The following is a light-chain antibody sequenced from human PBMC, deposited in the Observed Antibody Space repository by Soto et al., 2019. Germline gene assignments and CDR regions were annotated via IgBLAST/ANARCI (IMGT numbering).Light chain of an antibody. J-gene: IGKJ1*01. CDR2: GAS. CDR3: QQYNTCPRT. V-gene: IGKV3-15*01. CDR1: QSVSSN. Sequence: EIVMTQSPATLSVSPGERATLPCRASQSVSSNLAWYQQKPGQAPRLLIYGASTRATGIPARFSGSGSGTEFTLTISSLQSEDFAVYYCQQYNTCPRTFGQGTKV.